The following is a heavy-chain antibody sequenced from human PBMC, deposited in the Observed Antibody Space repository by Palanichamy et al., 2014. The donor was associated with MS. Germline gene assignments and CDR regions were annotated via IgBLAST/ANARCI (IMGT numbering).Heavy chain of an antibody. V-gene: IGHV3-48*04. D-gene: IGHD1-26*01. CDR1: GFTFSSYS. J-gene: IGHJ4*02. Sequence: EVQLVESGGGLVQPGGSLRLSCAAXGFTFSSYSMNWVRQAPGKGLEWVSYISSSSSTIYYADSVKGRFTISRDNAKNSLYLQMNSLRAEDTAVYYCAIFMVGAYFDYWGQGTLVTVSS. CDR2: ISSSSSTI. CDR3: AIFMVGAYFDY.